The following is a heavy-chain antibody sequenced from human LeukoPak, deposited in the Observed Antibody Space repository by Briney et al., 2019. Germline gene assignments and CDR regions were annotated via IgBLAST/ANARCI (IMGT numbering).Heavy chain of an antibody. V-gene: IGHV4-34*01. J-gene: IGHJ4*02. CDR2: INHSGST. Sequence: SETLSLTCAVYGGSFSGYYWSWIRQPPGKGLEWIGEINHSGSTNYNPSLKTRVTISVDTSKNQFSLKLSSVTAADTAVYYCARDGGPLQYFDWLPPGSGGLDYWGQGTLVTVSS. D-gene: IGHD3-9*01. CDR1: GGSFSGYY. CDR3: ARDGGPLQYFDWLPPGSGGLDY.